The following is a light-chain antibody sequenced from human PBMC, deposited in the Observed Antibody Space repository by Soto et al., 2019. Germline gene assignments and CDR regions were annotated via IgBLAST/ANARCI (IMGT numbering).Light chain of an antibody. V-gene: IGLV2-14*01. J-gene: IGLJ2*01. Sequence: QSVLTQPASVSGSPGQSITISCTGTSSDFGAYNSVSWYQQHPGEVPKLMIYEVTNRPSGVSKRFSGSKSGNTASLAISGLRAEDEADYYCSSYTSSSTVVFGGGTKLTVL. CDR3: SSYTSSSTVV. CDR1: SSDFGAYNS. CDR2: EVT.